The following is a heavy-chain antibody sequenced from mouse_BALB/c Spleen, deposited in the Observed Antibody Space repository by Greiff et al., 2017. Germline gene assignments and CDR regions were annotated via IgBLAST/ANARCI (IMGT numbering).Heavy chain of an antibody. CDR3: ATAQARALAY. V-gene: IGHV14-1*02. CDR2: IDPENGNT. D-gene: IGHD3-1*01. CDR1: GFNIKDYY. Sequence: VQLQQSGAELVKPGASVKLSCTASGFNIKDYYMHWVKQRPEQGLEWIGWIDPENGNTIYDPKFQGKASITADTSSNTAYLQLSSLTSEDTAVYYCATAQARALAYWGQGTLVTVSA. J-gene: IGHJ3*01.